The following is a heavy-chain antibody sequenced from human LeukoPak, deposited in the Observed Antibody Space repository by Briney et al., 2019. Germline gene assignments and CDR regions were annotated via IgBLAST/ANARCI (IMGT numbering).Heavy chain of an antibody. CDR3: ASCVWGSGNWFDP. V-gene: IGHV4-39*07. Sequence: SETLSLTCTVSGGSISSSSYYWGWIRQPPGKGLEWIGSIYYSGTTYYNPSLKSRVTISVDTSKNQFSLKLSSVTAADTAVYYCASCVWGSGNWFDPWGQGTLVTVSS. D-gene: IGHD3-16*01. CDR2: IYYSGTT. CDR1: GGSISSSSYY. J-gene: IGHJ5*02.